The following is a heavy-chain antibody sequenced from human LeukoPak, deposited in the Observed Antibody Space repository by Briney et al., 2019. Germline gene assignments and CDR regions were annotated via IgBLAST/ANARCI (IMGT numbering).Heavy chain of an antibody. Sequence: SETLSLTCTVSSGSMNSHYWSWIRQPPGKGLEWIGYMLDTVTTKDNPSLKSRFTLSADTSKNQFSLRLTSVTAADTAVYYCATIKRGNIYGYFDFWGQGILVTVSS. CDR3: ATIKRGNIYGYFDF. CDR2: MLDTVTT. J-gene: IGHJ4*02. D-gene: IGHD5-18*01. CDR1: SGSMNSHY. V-gene: IGHV4-59*11.